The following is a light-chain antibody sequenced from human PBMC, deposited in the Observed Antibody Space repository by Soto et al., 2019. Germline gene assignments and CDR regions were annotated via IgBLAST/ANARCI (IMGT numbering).Light chain of an antibody. Sequence: IHMTQSPSTMSASGEDKVTITDRASQSISSWLAWYQQNPGQAPKLRSDKASTLQSGVPSRFSGSGSGTEFTLAISSLQPDDSATYYCQQYNDNWTFGQGTK. CDR3: QQYNDNWT. CDR2: KAS. V-gene: IGKV1-5*03. CDR1: QSISSW. J-gene: IGKJ1*01.